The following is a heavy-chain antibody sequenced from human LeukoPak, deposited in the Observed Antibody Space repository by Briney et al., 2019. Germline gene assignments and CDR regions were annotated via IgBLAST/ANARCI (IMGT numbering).Heavy chain of an antibody. V-gene: IGHV1-18*04. Sequence: ASVKVSCKASAYTFTDYYIHWVRQAPGQGLEWMGWSSPYNGNTNYAQKFQGRVTMTTDTSTSTAYMELRSLRSDDAAVYYCARGGNSGWRTPNDDYWGQGTRVTVSS. CDR3: ARGGNSGWRTPNDDY. J-gene: IGHJ4*02. CDR2: SSPYNGNT. D-gene: IGHD6-19*01. CDR1: AYTFTDYY.